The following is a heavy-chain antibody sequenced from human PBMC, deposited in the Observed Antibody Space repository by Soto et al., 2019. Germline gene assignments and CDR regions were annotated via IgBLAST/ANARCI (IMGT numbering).Heavy chain of an antibody. CDR1: GGPYSKYS. Sequence: QVQLVQSGTEVKKPGSSVTVSCKASGGPYSKYSISWVRQAPGQGLEWVGRIIPIFDTPNYAEKFQGRATITAVNSTRTVYMDLRRLRSEDTAVYYCATSVLGDEYDSDGLDNWRQGTLVTVSS. CDR2: IIPIFDTP. D-gene: IGHD3-22*01. CDR3: ATSVLGDEYDSDGLDN. V-gene: IGHV1-69*08. J-gene: IGHJ4*02.